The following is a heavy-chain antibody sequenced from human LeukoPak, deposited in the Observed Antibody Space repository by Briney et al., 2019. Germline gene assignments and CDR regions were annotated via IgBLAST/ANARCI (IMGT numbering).Heavy chain of an antibody. CDR3: ARGPGSGWCPKGFFDY. D-gene: IGHD6-19*01. J-gene: IGHJ4*02. V-gene: IGHV4-34*01. CDR2: INHSGST. Sequence: SETLSLTCAVYGGSFSGYYWSWIRQPPGKGLEWIGEINHSGSTNYNPSLKSRVTISVDTSKNQFSLKLSSVTAADTAVYYCARGPGSGWCPKGFFDYWGQGTLVTVSS. CDR1: GGSFSGYY.